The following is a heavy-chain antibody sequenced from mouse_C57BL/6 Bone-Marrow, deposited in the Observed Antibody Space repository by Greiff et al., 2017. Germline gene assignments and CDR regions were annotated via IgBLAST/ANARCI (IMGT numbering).Heavy chain of an antibody. CDR2: IRLKSDNYAT. D-gene: IGHD1-1*01. CDR3: TVDYGTSVYAMDY. Sequence: DVKLVESGGGLVQPGGSMKLSCVASGFTFSNYWMNWVRQSPEKGLEWVAQIRLKSDNYATHYAESVKGRFTISRDDSKSSVYLQMNNLRAEDTGIYYCTVDYGTSVYAMDYWGQGTSVTVSS. CDR1: GFTFSNYW. V-gene: IGHV6-3*01. J-gene: IGHJ4*01.